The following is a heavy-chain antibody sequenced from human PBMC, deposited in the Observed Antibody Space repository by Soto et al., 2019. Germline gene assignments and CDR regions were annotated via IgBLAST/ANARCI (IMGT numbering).Heavy chain of an antibody. CDR2: ISYDGSKK. CDR3: ARDGLPDDFRSGGYWFDP. Sequence: SLRLSCAASGFTFSTYGMHWFRQAPGKGPQWVALISYDGSKKYYADSVTGRFTISRDNSKNTLYMQMDSLRLEDTGVYYCARDGLPDDFRSGGYWFDPWGQGTQVTVSS. V-gene: IGHV3-30*03. J-gene: IGHJ5*02. D-gene: IGHD3-3*01. CDR1: GFTFSTYG.